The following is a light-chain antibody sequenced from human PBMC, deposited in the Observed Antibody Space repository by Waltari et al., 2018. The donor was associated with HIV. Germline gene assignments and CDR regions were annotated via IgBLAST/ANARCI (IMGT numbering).Light chain of an antibody. V-gene: IGKV3-20*01. CDR1: PSISSRF. Sequence: DIVLTQSPGTLSLSPGERATLSCRASPSISSRFLAWYQQKLGQAPRLLIYGASSRAAGIPDRFSGSGSGTDFTLTINRLEPEDCGVFYCHHYGSSPFTFGPGTKVDIK. J-gene: IGKJ3*01. CDR2: GAS. CDR3: HHYGSSPFT.